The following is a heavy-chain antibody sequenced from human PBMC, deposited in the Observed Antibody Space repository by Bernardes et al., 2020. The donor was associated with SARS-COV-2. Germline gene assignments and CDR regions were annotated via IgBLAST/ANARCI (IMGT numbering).Heavy chain of an antibody. CDR3: AHRRPSTWEGDWFDP. CDR1: VFSLTPSGVA. J-gene: IGHJ5*02. Sequence: SGCTPLKPTQTLTLTCPFPVFSLTPSGVAVGWIRRPPGKALEWLALIYSDDYKRYNPSLKSRLTITKDTSKNQVVLTVTNVDPLDTATYYCAHRRPSTWEGDWFDPWGQGTLVIVSS. CDR2: IYSDDYK. D-gene: IGHD6-13*01. V-gene: IGHV2-5*02.